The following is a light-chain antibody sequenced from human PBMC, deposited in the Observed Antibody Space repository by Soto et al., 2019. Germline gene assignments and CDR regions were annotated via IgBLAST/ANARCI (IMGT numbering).Light chain of an antibody. CDR2: EGS. CDR1: SSDVGSYNL. CDR3: CSYAGSSTWV. J-gene: IGLJ3*02. Sequence: QSALTQPASVSGSPGQSITISCTGTSSDVGSYNLVSWYQQHPGKAPKLMIYEGSKRPSGVSNRFSGSQSGNTASLTISGLQSEDEAEYYCCSYAGSSTWVFGGGTKLTVL. V-gene: IGLV2-23*01.